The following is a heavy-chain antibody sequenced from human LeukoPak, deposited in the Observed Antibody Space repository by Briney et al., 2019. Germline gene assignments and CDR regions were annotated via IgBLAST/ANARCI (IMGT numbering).Heavy chain of an antibody. J-gene: IGHJ3*02. D-gene: IGHD3-3*02. Sequence: SETLSLTCTVSGGSISSGSYYWSWIRQPAGKGLEWIGRIYTSGSTNYNPSLKSRVTISVDTSKNQFSLKLSSVTAADTAVYYCARDWHFWGGDAFDIWGQGTMVTVSS. CDR2: IYTSGST. CDR1: GGSISSGSYY. CDR3: ARDWHFWGGDAFDI. V-gene: IGHV4-61*02.